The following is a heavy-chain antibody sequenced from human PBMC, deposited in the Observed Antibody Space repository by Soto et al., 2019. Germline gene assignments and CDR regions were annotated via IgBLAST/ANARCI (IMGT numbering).Heavy chain of an antibody. Sequence: GGSLRLSCAASRFTFSSYAMSWVRQAPGKGLEWVSAISGSGGSTNYADSVKGRFTISRDNSKNTLYLQMNSLRAEGTAVYYCAKTDLIAVAGIDYWGQGTLVTVSS. V-gene: IGHV3-23*01. CDR1: RFTFSSYA. CDR2: ISGSGGST. J-gene: IGHJ4*02. CDR3: AKTDLIAVAGIDY. D-gene: IGHD6-19*01.